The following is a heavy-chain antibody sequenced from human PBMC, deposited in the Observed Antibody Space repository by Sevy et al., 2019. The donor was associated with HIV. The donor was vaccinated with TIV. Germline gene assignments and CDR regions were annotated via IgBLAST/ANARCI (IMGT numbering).Heavy chain of an antibody. CDR2: ISPYTGNT. CDR3: ARDRQEGYFDY. Sequence: ASVKVSCKATGYTFNIYGISWVRQAPGQGLEWMGWISPYTGNTNYEQKLQGRVTMTTDTSTSTAYMDLGSLRSDDTAVYYCARDRQEGYFDYWGQGTLVTVSS. CDR1: GYTFNIYG. J-gene: IGHJ4*02. V-gene: IGHV1-18*01.